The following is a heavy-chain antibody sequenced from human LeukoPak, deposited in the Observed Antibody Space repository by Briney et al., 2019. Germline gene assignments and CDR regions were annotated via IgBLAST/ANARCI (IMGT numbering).Heavy chain of an antibody. CDR3: ARHPYDFWSGYPFDY. V-gene: IGHV4-39*01. CDR1: GGSISSYY. CDR2: IYYSGST. D-gene: IGHD3-3*01. J-gene: IGHJ4*02. Sequence: SETLSLTCTVSGGSISSYYWTWIRQPPGKGLEWIGSIYYSGSTYYNPSLKSRVTISVDTSKNQFSLKLSSVTAADTAVYYCARHPYDFWSGYPFDYWGQGTLVTVSS.